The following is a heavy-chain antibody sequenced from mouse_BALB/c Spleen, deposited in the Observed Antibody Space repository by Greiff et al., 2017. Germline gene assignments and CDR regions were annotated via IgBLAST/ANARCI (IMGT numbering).Heavy chain of an antibody. CDR1: GFNIKDTY. Sequence: VQLQQSGAELVKPGASVKLSCTASGFNIKDTYMHWVKQRPEQGLEWIGRIDPANGNTKYDPKFQGKATITADTSSNTAYLQLSSLTSEDTAVYYCARWYDYDVGYAMDYWGQGTSVTVSS. J-gene: IGHJ4*01. V-gene: IGHV14-3*02. CDR2: IDPANGNT. CDR3: ARWYDYDVGYAMDY. D-gene: IGHD2-4*01.